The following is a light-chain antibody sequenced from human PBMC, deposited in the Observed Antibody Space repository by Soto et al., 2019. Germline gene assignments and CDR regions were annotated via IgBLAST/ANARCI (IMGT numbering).Light chain of an antibody. CDR1: QSVSSN. Sequence: EIVMTQSPATLSVSPGERATLSCRASQSVSSNLDWYQQKPGQAPRLLIYGASTRATGIPARFSGSGSGTEFNLTISSLQSEDFAVYYCQQYNNWPRTFGQGTKVEIK. V-gene: IGKV3-15*01. CDR2: GAS. CDR3: QQYNNWPRT. J-gene: IGKJ1*01.